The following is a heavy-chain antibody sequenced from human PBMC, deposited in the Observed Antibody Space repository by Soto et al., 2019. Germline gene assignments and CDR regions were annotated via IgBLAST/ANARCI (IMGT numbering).Heavy chain of an antibody. D-gene: IGHD2-8*01. J-gene: IGHJ6*02. CDR1: GYSFTSYW. Sequence: GESLKISCKGSGYSFTSYWIGWVRQMPGKGLEWMGIIYPGDSDTRYSPSFQGQVTISADKSISTAYLHWSSLKASDTAMYYCARANGAQGVYYYYGMDVWGQGTTVTVSS. CDR2: IYPGDSDT. V-gene: IGHV5-51*01. CDR3: ARANGAQGVYYYYGMDV.